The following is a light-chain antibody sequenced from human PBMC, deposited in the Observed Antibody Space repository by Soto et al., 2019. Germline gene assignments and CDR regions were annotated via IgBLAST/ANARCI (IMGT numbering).Light chain of an antibody. CDR3: QQYDDLPFT. V-gene: IGKV1-33*01. Sequence: DIPMTQSPSSLSASVGDRVTITCQASQNIRTYLHWYQQKPGQAPTLLIDDASKLGIRVPSRFSGSGSATDFTFTISSLQPADIATYYCQQYDDLPFTFGPGTKVDIK. J-gene: IGKJ3*01. CDR1: QNIRTY. CDR2: DAS.